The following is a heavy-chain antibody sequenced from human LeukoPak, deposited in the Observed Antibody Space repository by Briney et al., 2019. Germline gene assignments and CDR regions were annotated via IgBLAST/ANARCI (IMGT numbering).Heavy chain of an antibody. J-gene: IGHJ4*02. Sequence: PGGSLRLSCAASGFTFSSYWMHWVRHAPGKGLVWVSRINTDGSSTSYADSVKGRFTISRDNAKNTLYLQMNSLRAEDTAVYYCARVRSGYRYFDYWGQGTLVTVSS. V-gene: IGHV3-74*01. CDR3: ARVRSGYRYFDY. CDR2: INTDGSST. CDR1: GFTFSSYW. D-gene: IGHD5-18*01.